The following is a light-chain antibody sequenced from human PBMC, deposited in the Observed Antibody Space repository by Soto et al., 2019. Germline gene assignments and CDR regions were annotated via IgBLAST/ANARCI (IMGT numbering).Light chain of an antibody. Sequence: IQMTQARYALTSCCAPCDSNNIRASQTISTWLAWYQQKPGKAPKLLIYKASILESGVPSRFIGSGSGTEFSLCVRSLQAEEFSRYYSQPYNSYWTFARGTKVDIK. CDR2: KAS. V-gene: IGKV1-5*03. CDR1: QTISTW. CDR3: QPYNSYWT. J-gene: IGKJ1*01.